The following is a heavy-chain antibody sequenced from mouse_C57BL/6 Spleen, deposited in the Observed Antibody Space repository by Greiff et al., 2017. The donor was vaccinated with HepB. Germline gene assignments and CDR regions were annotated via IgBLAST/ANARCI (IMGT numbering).Heavy chain of an antibody. Sequence: EVQLVESGGGLVQPGGSLSLSCAASGFTFTDYYMSWVRQPPGKALEWLGFIRNKANGYTTEYSASVKGRFTISRDNSQSILYLQMNALRAEDSATYYCARLDGNYHWYFDVWGTGTTVTVSS. J-gene: IGHJ1*03. CDR3: ARLDGNYHWYFDV. V-gene: IGHV7-3*01. D-gene: IGHD2-1*01. CDR2: IRNKANGYTT. CDR1: GFTFTDYY.